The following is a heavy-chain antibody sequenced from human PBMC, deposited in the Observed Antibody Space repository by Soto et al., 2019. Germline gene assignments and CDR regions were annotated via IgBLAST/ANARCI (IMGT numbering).Heavy chain of an antibody. Sequence: VESLKISCNGSGYSFTSYWIGWVRQMPGKGPEWMGIIYPGDSDTRYSPSFQGQVTISADKSISTAYLQWSSLKPSDTAMYYCASEPDNSGSYVLHWGQGRMVTVSS. CDR2: IYPGDSDT. CDR1: GYSFTSYW. D-gene: IGHD1-26*01. CDR3: ASEPDNSGSYVLH. J-gene: IGHJ3*01. V-gene: IGHV5-51*01.